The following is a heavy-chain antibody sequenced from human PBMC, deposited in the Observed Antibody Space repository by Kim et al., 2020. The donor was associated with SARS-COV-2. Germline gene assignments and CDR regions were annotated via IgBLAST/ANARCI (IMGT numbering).Heavy chain of an antibody. Sequence: GGSLRLSCAASGFTFSSYGMHWVRQAPGKGLEWVAVISYDGSNKYYADSVKGRFTISRDNSKNTLYLQMNSLRAEDTAVYYCAKGGLQPDYWGQGTLVTVSS. CDR3: AKGGLQPDY. CDR1: GFTFSSYG. CDR2: ISYDGSNK. D-gene: IGHD2-21*02. V-gene: IGHV3-30*18. J-gene: IGHJ4*02.